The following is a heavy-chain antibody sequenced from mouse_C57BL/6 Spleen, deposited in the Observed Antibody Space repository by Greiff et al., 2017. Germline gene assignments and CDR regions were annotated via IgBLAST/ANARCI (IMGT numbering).Heavy chain of an antibody. CDR1: GYAFSSSW. CDR3: AREEDGYYFDY. CDR2: IYPGDGDT. D-gene: IGHD2-3*01. J-gene: IGHJ2*01. Sequence: VKLQQSGPELVKPGASVKISCKASGYAFSSSWMNWVKQRPGKGLEWIGRIYPGDGDTNYNGKFKGKATLTADISSSTAYMQLSSLTSEDSAVYFCAREEDGYYFDYWGQGTTLTVSS. V-gene: IGHV1-82*01.